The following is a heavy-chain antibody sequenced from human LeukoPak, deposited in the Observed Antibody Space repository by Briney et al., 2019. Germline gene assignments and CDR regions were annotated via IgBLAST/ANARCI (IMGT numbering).Heavy chain of an antibody. V-gene: IGHV4-30-4*08. CDR1: GFTFSDYY. CDR2: IYYSGST. Sequence: LRLSCVASGFTFSDYYMSWIRQPPGKGLEWIGYIYYSGSTYYNPSLKSRVTISVDTSKNQFSLKLSSVTAADTAVYYCARDGDTAYDYWGQGTLVTVSS. J-gene: IGHJ4*02. CDR3: ARDGDTAYDY. D-gene: IGHD5-18*01.